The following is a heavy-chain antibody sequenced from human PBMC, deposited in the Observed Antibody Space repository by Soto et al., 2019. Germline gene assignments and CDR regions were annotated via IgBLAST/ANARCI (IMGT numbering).Heavy chain of an antibody. V-gene: IGHV4-59*11. CDR2: ISYSGST. D-gene: IGHD2-15*01. Sequence: SETLSLTCTVSGGSLSIHYWNWIRQPPGKGLEWIGYISYSGSTNYNPSLKSRITISVDTSKNQFSLKLTSVTAADTAVYYCATEQGHCSGSGCSARRYFDYWGQGTLVTVSS. CDR3: ATEQGHCSGSGCSARRYFDY. J-gene: IGHJ4*02. CDR1: GGSLSIHY.